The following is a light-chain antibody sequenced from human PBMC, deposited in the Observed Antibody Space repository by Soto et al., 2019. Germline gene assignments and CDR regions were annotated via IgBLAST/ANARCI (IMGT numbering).Light chain of an antibody. CDR2: GAS. CDR3: QQSYSTSIT. V-gene: IGKV3D-20*02. CDR1: QSVSSSY. J-gene: IGKJ5*01. Sequence: EIVMTQPPATLSVSPGERATLSCRASQSVSSSYLAWYQQKPGQAPRLLIYGASSRATGIPDRFSGSGSGTDFTLTISRLEPEDFATYYCQQSYSTSITFGQGTRLEI.